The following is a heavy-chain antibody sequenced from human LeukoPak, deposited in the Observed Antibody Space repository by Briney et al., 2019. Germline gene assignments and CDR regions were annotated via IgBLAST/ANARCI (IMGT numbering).Heavy chain of an antibody. CDR2: IVGNSSNI. CDR1: GFSFSTYS. V-gene: IGHV3-48*04. Sequence: GGSLRLSCTASGFSFSTYSMNWVRQAPGKGLEWVSYIVGNSSNIFYADSVKGRFTISRDNAKNTLYLQMDSLRAEDTAVCYCATDSPETAAFDYWGQGTLVTVSS. D-gene: IGHD1-1*01. CDR3: ATDSPETAAFDY. J-gene: IGHJ4*02.